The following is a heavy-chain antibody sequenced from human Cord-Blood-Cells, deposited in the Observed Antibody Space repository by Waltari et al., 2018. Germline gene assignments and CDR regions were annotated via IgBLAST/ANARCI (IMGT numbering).Heavy chain of an antibody. J-gene: IGHJ5*02. CDR2: INHSGST. D-gene: IGHD3-10*01. Sequence: QVQLQQWGAGLVKPSETLPITCAVYCVSFSGDSWSWIRHHPGKGLEWIGEINHSGSTNYNPSLKSRVTISVDTSKNQFSLKLSSVTAADTAVYYCARVIYGSGSYSDWFDPWGQGTLVTVSS. V-gene: IGHV4-34*01. CDR3: ARVIYGSGSYSDWFDP. CDR1: CVSFSGDS.